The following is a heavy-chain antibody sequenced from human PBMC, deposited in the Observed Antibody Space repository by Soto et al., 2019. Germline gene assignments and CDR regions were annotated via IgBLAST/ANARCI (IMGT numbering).Heavy chain of an antibody. Sequence: PGGSLRLSCAASGFTFSSYGMHWVRQAPGKGLEWVAVISYDGSNKYYAESVKGRFTISRDNSKNTLYLQMNSLRAEDKAVYYCAKDLSIAAAGPIDYWGQGTLVTVSS. CDR3: AKDLSIAAAGPIDY. CDR1: GFTFSSYG. V-gene: IGHV3-30*18. J-gene: IGHJ4*02. CDR2: ISYDGSNK. D-gene: IGHD6-13*01.